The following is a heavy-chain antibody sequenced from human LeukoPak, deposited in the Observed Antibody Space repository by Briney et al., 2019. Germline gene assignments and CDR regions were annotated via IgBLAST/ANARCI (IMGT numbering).Heavy chain of an antibody. CDR2: IGTAGDT. Sequence: GGSLRLSCAASGFTFSSYDMHWVRQATGKGLEWVSAIGTAGDTYYPGSVKGRFTISKENAKNSLYLQMNSLRAGDTAVYYCARAGSSYYGGDAFDIWGQGTMVTVSS. J-gene: IGHJ3*02. CDR1: GFTFSSYD. CDR3: ARAGSSYYGGDAFDI. D-gene: IGHD3-10*01. V-gene: IGHV3-13*01.